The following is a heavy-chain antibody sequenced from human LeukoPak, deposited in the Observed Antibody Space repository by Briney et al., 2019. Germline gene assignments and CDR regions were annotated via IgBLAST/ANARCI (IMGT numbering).Heavy chain of an antibody. CDR1: GGTFSSYA. Sequence: SVKVPCKASGGTFSSYAISWVRQAPGQGLEWMGRIIPIFGTANYAQKFQGRVTITTDESTSTAYMELSSLRSEDTAVYYCATSSDPRLLCLWGQGTLVTVSS. J-gene: IGHJ4*02. CDR3: ATSSDPRLLCL. CDR2: IIPIFGTA. D-gene: IGHD3-10*02. V-gene: IGHV1-69*05.